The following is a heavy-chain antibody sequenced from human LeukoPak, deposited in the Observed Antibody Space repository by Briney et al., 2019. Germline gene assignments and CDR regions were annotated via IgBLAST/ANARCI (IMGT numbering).Heavy chain of an antibody. CDR1: GFTFDDYA. CDR2: ITWNRDNI. D-gene: IGHD3-22*01. J-gene: IGHJ6*02. V-gene: IGHV3-9*01. Sequence: GGSLRLSCAASGFTFDDYAMHWVRQAPGKGLEWVSGITWNRDNIGYGDSVKGRFTISRDNVKNVLYLQMTSLRPEDTALYYCAKDLSSAITSALVLDVWGQGTAVTVSS. CDR3: AKDLSSAITSALVLDV.